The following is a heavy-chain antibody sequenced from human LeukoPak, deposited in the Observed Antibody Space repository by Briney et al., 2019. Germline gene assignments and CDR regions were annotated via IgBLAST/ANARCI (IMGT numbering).Heavy chain of an antibody. D-gene: IGHD3-10*01. V-gene: IGHV3-23*01. CDR3: AKIWFGEFFDY. CDR1: GVTLSNYA. CDR2: ISSSGSGGNT. J-gene: IGHJ4*02. Sequence: GGSLRLSCVASGVTLSNYAMSWARQAPGKGLEWVSGISSSGSGGNTYYADSVKGRFTISRDNSKNTLYLQMNSLRAEDTAVYYCAKIWFGEFFDYWGQGTLVTVSS.